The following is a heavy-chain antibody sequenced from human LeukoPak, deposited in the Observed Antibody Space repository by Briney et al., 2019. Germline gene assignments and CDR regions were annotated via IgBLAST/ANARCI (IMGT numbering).Heavy chain of an antibody. J-gene: IGHJ4*02. Sequence: PGGSLRLSCAASGFTVSSNYMSWVRQAPGKGLEWVSVIYSGGSTYYADSVKGRFTISRDNSKNTLYLQMNSLRAEDTALYYCAKDLGYCSADSCYRYFDYWGQGSLVTVSS. V-gene: IGHV3-66*01. CDR2: IYSGGST. CDR1: GFTVSSNY. CDR3: AKDLGYCSADSCYRYFDY. D-gene: IGHD2-15*01.